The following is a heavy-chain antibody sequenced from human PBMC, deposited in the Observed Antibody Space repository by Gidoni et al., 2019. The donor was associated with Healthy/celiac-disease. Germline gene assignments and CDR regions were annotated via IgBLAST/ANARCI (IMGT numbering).Heavy chain of an antibody. D-gene: IGHD3-22*01. CDR3: ARGNDSSGYYPNWFDP. CDR1: GVSISSGGYY. CDR2: IYYSGST. J-gene: IGHJ5*02. V-gene: IGHV4-31*03. Sequence: QVQLQESGPGLVKPSQTLSLTCTVSGVSISSGGYYWSWIRQHPGKGLEWIGYIYYSGSTYYNPSLKSRVTISVDTSKNQFSLKLSSVTAADTAVYYCARGNDSSGYYPNWFDPWGQGTLVTVSS.